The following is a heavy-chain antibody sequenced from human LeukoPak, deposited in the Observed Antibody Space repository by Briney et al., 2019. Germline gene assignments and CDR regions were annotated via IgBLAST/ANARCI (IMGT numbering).Heavy chain of an antibody. J-gene: IGHJ4*02. CDR1: GYTFTGYY. CDR2: INPNSGGT. V-gene: IGHV1-2*02. Sequence: ASVKVSCKASGYTFTGYYMHWVRQAPGQGLEWMGWINPNSGGTNYAQKLQGRVTMTRDTSISTAYMELSRLRSDDTAVYYCARPLYSSSWYDYWGQGTLVTVSS. D-gene: IGHD6-13*01. CDR3: ARPLYSSSWYDY.